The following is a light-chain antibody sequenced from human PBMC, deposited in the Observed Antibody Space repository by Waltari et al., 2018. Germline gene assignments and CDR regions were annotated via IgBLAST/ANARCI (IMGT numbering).Light chain of an antibody. Sequence: DIVLTQSPDSLAVSLGERATINCKSSQSVVFSSNNKNYLAWYQQKPGQPPKLLITWASTRESVVPARFSGSRSETDFTLTISSLQAEDVAVYYCQQCYTFPYTFGQGTKLEIK. V-gene: IGKV4-1*01. CDR1: QSVVFSSNNKNY. J-gene: IGKJ2*01. CDR3: QQCYTFPYT. CDR2: WAS.